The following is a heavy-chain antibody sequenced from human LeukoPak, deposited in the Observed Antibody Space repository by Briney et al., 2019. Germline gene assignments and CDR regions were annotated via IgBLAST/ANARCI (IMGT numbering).Heavy chain of an antibody. J-gene: IGHJ5*02. V-gene: IGHV4-39*01. CDR3: ARRRITMVRGVNFSPYTDWFDP. CDR1: GGSISSSSYY. Sequence: PSETLSLTCTVSGGSISSSSYYWGWIRQPPGKGLEWIGSIYYSGSTYYNPSLKSRVTISVDTSKNQFSLKLSSVTAADTAVYYCARRRITMVRGVNFSPYTDWFDPWGQGTLVTVSS. CDR2: IYYSGST. D-gene: IGHD3-10*01.